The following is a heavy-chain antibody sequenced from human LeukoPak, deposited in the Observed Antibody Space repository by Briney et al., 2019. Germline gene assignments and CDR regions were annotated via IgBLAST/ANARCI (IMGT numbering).Heavy chain of an antibody. J-gene: IGHJ4*02. CDR1: GFTFSSYS. CDR2: ISSSSSYI. V-gene: IGHV3-21*01. Sequence: GGSLRLSCAASGFTFSSYSMNWVRQAPGKGLEWVSSISSSSSYIYYADSVKGRFTISRDNAKNSLYLQMNSLRAEDTAVYYCARDPYAGNSVRKRGYFDYWGQGTLVTVSS. CDR3: ARDPYAGNSVRKRGYFDY. D-gene: IGHD4-23*01.